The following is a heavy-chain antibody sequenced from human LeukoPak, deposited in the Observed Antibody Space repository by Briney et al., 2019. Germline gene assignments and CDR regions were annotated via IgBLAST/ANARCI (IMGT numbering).Heavy chain of an antibody. CDR2: MNPYSGNT. D-gene: IGHD1-26*01. Sequence: GASVKVSCKASGYTITSYDINWVRQATGQGLEWMGWMNPYSGNTGYVQKFQGRVTMTRDTSISTAYMELSSLRSDDTAVYFCARGSSGSLGRDYWGQGTLVTVSS. J-gene: IGHJ4*02. V-gene: IGHV1-8*01. CDR3: ARGSSGSLGRDY. CDR1: GYTITSYD.